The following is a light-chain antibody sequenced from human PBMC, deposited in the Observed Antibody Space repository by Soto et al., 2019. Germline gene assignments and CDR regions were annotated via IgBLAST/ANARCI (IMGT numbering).Light chain of an antibody. V-gene: IGKV1-39*01. CDR2: AAS. CDR3: QQRKNWQVT. Sequence: DIQMTQSPSSLSASVEDRVIITCRASQSISNHLNWYQQKPGKAPKLLIFAASSLQSGVPSRFSGSRSGPDFTLTISSLEPEDFAVYYCQQRKNWQVTFGQGTRLEIK. CDR1: QSISNH. J-gene: IGKJ5*01.